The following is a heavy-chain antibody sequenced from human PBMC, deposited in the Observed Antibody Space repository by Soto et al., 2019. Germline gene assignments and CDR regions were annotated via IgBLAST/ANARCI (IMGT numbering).Heavy chain of an antibody. CDR2: IYHSGST. Sequence: SQTLPLTCAVSGGSISRRGYSLRWIRQPPGKGLEWIGYIYHSGSTYYNPSLKSRVTISVDRSKNQFSLKLSSVTAADTAVYYCARISSGYDYWGQGTLVTVSS. D-gene: IGHD3-22*01. CDR1: GGSISRRGYS. CDR3: ARISSGYDY. J-gene: IGHJ4*02. V-gene: IGHV4-30-2*01.